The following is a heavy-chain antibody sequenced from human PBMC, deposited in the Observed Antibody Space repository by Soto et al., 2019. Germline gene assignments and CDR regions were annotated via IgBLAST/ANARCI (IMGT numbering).Heavy chain of an antibody. CDR1: GFSFSSYD. CDR3: ARDPSGWGLDV. CDR2: IGTAGDT. J-gene: IGHJ6*02. D-gene: IGHD2-15*01. V-gene: IGHV3-13*01. Sequence: EVHLVESGGGLVQPGGSLRLSCAASGFSFSSYDIQWVSQAAGKGLEWVSAIGTAGDTHYSGSVKGRFTISRDNAKDFSYLQMNSLRVEDTAVYYCARDPSGWGLDVWGQGTTVTISS.